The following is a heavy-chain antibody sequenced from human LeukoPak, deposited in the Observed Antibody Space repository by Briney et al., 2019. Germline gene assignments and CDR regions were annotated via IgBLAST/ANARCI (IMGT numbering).Heavy chain of an antibody. V-gene: IGHV3-23*01. Sequence: QSGGSLRLPCAASGFTFSSYAMSGVRQAPGKGLEGGSAISGSGGSTYYADSVKGRFTISRDNSKNTLYLQMNSLRAEDTAVYYCANSPYGRFGELPKTFDYWGQGTLVTVSS. CDR1: GFTFSSYA. J-gene: IGHJ4*02. D-gene: IGHD3-10*01. CDR2: ISGSGGST. CDR3: ANSPYGRFGELPKTFDY.